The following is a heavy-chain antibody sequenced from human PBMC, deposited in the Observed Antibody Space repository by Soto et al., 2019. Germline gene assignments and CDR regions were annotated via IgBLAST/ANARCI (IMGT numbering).Heavy chain of an antibody. CDR1: GFTFRSYA. CDR3: AKDQDSGSYYILDY. J-gene: IGHJ4*02. CDR2: ISASGGAT. D-gene: IGHD1-26*01. V-gene: IGHV3-23*01. Sequence: GGSLRLSCAASGFTFRSYAMSWVRQAPGKGLEWVSGISASGGATYYADYVKGRFTISRDNSKNMFFLQMNSLRSEDTAVYYCAKDQDSGSYYILDYWGQGTLVTVSS.